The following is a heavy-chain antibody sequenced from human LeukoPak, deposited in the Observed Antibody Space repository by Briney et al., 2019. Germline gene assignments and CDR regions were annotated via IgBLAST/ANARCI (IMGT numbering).Heavy chain of an antibody. CDR1: GFTFSSHE. CDR3: ARGGFCTSTIYYLWNAFDL. D-gene: IGHD2-2*01. V-gene: IGHV3-48*03. Sequence: PGGTLRLSCAASGFTFSSHEMNWVRQAPGKGLEGVSYINSRDNTIYYADSVRGRFTISRDNAKNSLYLQMNSLRAEDTAVYYCARGGFCTSTIYYLWNAFDLWGQGTVVTVSS. J-gene: IGHJ3*01. CDR2: INSRDNTI.